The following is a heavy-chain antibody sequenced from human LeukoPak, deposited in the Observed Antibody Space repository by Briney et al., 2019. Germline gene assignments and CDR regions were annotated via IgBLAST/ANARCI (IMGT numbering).Heavy chain of an antibody. D-gene: IGHD3-3*02. CDR2: INSDGSST. Sequence: GGSLRLSCAASGISFSSYWMHWVRQAPGKGLVWVSRINSDGSSTSYADSVKGRFTISRDNAKNTLYLQMNSLRADDTAVYYCATFTRPFDYWGQGTLVTVSS. CDR3: ATFTRPFDY. J-gene: IGHJ4*02. CDR1: GISFSSYW. V-gene: IGHV3-74*01.